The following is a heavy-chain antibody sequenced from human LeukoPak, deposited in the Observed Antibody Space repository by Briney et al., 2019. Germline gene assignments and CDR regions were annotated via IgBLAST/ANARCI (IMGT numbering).Heavy chain of an antibody. Sequence: GGSLRLSCAASGFTFSDYYMSWIRQAPGKGLEWVSYISSSGSTIYYADSVKGRFTISRDNSKNTLYLQMNSLRAEDTAVYYCAKNPSMTTVTTLIDYWGQGTLVTVSS. CDR3: AKNPSMTTVTTLIDY. J-gene: IGHJ4*02. D-gene: IGHD4-17*01. CDR1: GFTFSDYY. CDR2: ISSSGSTI. V-gene: IGHV3-11*01.